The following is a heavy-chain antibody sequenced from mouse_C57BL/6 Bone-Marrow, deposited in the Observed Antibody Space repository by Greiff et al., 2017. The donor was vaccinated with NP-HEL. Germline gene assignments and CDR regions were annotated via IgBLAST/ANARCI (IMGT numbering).Heavy chain of an antibody. CDR1: GYSFTSYW. CDR3: ARSGYDEYYAMDY. CDR2: IDPSDSET. D-gene: IGHD2-2*01. Sequence: QVHVKQSGPQLVRPGASVKISCKASGYSFTSYWMHWVKQRPGQGLEWIGMIDPSDSETRLNQKFKDKATLTVDKSSSTAYMQLSSPTSEDSAVYYCARSGYDEYYAMDYWGQGTSVTVSS. J-gene: IGHJ4*01. V-gene: IGHV1S127*01.